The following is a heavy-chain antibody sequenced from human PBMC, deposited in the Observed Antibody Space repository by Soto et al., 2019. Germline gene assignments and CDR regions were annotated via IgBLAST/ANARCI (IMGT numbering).Heavy chain of an antibody. CDR1: GGTFSSYT. CDR2: IIPILGIA. Sequence: QVQLVQSGAEVKKPGSSVKVSCKASGGTFSSYTISWVRQAPGQGLEWMGRIIPILGIANYAQKFQGRVTITADKPTSTAYMELSSLRSEDTAVYYCASSVEQWLKTDYWGQGTLVTVSS. CDR3: ASSVEQWLKTDY. D-gene: IGHD6-19*01. V-gene: IGHV1-69*02. J-gene: IGHJ4*02.